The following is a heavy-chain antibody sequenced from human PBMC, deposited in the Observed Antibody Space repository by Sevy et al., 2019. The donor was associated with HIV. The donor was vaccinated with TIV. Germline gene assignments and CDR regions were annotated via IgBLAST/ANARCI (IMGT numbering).Heavy chain of an antibody. CDR2: INHSVST. CDR3: ASGLKGHRLTQYYFDS. Sequence: SETLSLTCAVDGGSFSGYYWSWIRQPPGKWREWIGEINHSVSTNYNPSLKSRVTISADTSKNQFSPKLSSVTAADTAVYYCASGLKGHRLTQYYFDSWGQGTLVTVSS. J-gene: IGHJ4*02. CDR1: GGSFSGYY. V-gene: IGHV4-34*01. D-gene: IGHD2-8*01.